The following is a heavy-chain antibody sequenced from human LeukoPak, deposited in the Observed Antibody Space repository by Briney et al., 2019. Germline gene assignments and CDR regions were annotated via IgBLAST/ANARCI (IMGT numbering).Heavy chain of an antibody. J-gene: IGHJ1*01. CDR2: ISWNSGSI. D-gene: IGHD6-13*01. Sequence: GGSLKLSCAASGFTFDDYAMHWVRQAPGKGLEWVSGISWNSGSIGYADSVKGRFTISRDNAKNSLYLQMNSLRAEDTALYYCVKDLYSSSWSEYFQHWGQGTLVTVSS. CDR1: GFTFDDYA. CDR3: VKDLYSSSWSEYFQH. V-gene: IGHV3-9*01.